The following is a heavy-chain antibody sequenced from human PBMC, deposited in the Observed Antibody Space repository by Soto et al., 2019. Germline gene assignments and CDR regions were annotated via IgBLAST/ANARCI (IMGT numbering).Heavy chain of an antibody. CDR2: ISSSSSYI. Sequence: EVQLVESGGGLVKPGGSLRLSCAASGFTFSSYSMNWVRQAPGNGLEWVSSISSSSSYIYYADSVKGRFTSSRDNAKNSLYLQMNSLRAGDTAVYYCARGTVIPDYWGQGTPVTVSS. D-gene: IGHD2-2*01. J-gene: IGHJ4*02. CDR1: GFTFSSYS. V-gene: IGHV3-21*01. CDR3: ARGTVIPDY.